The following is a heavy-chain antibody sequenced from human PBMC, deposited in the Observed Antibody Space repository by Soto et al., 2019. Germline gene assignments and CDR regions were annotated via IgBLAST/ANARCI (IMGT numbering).Heavy chain of an antibody. CDR1: GGSISSGGYY. V-gene: IGHV4-31*03. J-gene: IGHJ4*02. CDR2: IYYSGST. CDR3: ARGVSPGQRGPQDY. Sequence: KTSETLSLTCTVSGGSISSGGYYWIWIRHHPGKGLEWIGYIYYSGSTYYNPSLKSRVTISVDTSKNQFSLKLSSVTAADTAVYYCARGVSPGQRGPQDYWGQGTLVTVSS.